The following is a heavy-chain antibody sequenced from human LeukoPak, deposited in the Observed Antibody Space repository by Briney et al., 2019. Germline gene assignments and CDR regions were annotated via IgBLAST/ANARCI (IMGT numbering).Heavy chain of an antibody. CDR1: GYTFTGYY. Sequence: ASVKVSCKASGYTFTGYYIHWVRLAPGQRLEWMGWTNPNSGATNYAQKFQGRVTMTRDTSISTAYMELSSLRSDDTAVYYCARGYWVGYCSSTSCAYFDYWGQGTLVSVSS. V-gene: IGHV1-2*02. J-gene: IGHJ4*02. CDR3: ARGYWVGYCSSTSCAYFDY. D-gene: IGHD2-2*01. CDR2: TNPNSGAT.